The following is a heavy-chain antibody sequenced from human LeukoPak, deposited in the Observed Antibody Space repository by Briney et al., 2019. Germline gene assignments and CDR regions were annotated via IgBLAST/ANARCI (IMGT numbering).Heavy chain of an antibody. CDR1: GYTLTELS. J-gene: IGHJ4*02. Sequence: ASVKVSCKVSGYTLTELSIHWVRQAPGKGLEWMGGFDPENGEIIYAQKFQGRVTMTEDRSGDTAYMQLSSLRSEDTAVYYCSTDAGYCNSTTCSYYFDYWGQGTLVTVSS. CDR3: STDAGYCNSTTCSYYFDY. D-gene: IGHD2/OR15-2a*01. V-gene: IGHV1-24*01. CDR2: FDPENGEI.